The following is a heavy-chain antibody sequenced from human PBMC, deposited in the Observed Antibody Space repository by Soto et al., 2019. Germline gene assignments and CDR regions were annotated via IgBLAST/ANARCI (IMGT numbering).Heavy chain of an antibody. V-gene: IGHV3-11*04. CDR2: ISSSGSGI. CDR1: GFTFSDYY. Sequence: GGSLRLSCAASGFTFSDYYMTWIRQAPGKGLEWVSYISSSGSGIYYPDSMKGRFTISRDNSKNTLYLQMNSLRVEDTAVYYCARDQGGQSGNFIFDNWGQGTLVTVSS. D-gene: IGHD1-26*01. J-gene: IGHJ4*02. CDR3: ARDQGGQSGNFIFDN.